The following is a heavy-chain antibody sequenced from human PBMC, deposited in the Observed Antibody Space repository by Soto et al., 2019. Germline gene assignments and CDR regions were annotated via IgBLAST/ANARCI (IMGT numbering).Heavy chain of an antibody. V-gene: IGHV1-69*12. J-gene: IGHJ5*02. CDR1: GGTFSSYA. Sequence: QVQLVQSGAEVKKPGSSVKVSCKASGGTFSSYAISWVRQAPGQGLEWMGGIIPIFGTATYAQKLQDRVTSTADEYPSTAEMELSSLRSEDTAVYCCARGVVPYDWFDPWGQGTLVTVSS. CDR3: ARGVVPYDWFDP. CDR2: IIPIFGTA. D-gene: IGHD1-1*01.